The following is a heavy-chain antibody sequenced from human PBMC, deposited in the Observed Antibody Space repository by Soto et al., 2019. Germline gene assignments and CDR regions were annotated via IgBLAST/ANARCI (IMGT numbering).Heavy chain of an antibody. Sequence: EEQLLESGGAWVQPGGSLRLSCAASGSTFSGYAMSWVRQAPGKGLEWVSAISGDGTSTYYADSVKGRLTTSTDNSKNPLYLQMNSLRAEDTAVYFCAKTEQWLIAYFDYWGQGTLVTVSS. CDR2: ISGDGTST. CDR1: GSTFSGYA. V-gene: IGHV3-23*01. D-gene: IGHD6-19*01. J-gene: IGHJ4*02. CDR3: AKTEQWLIAYFDY.